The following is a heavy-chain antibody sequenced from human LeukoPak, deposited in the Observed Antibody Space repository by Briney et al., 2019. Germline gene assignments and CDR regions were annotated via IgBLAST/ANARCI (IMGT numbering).Heavy chain of an antibody. CDR2: ISSSGSTI. CDR3: ARGVYDILTGPQGGVFDY. J-gene: IGHJ4*02. Sequence: GGSLRLSCAASGFTFSDYYMSWIRQAPGKGLEWVSYISSSGSTIYYADSVKGRFTISRDNAKNSLYLQMNSLRAEDTAVYYCARGVYDILTGPQGGVFDYWGQGTLVTVSS. D-gene: IGHD3-9*01. CDR1: GFTFSDYY. V-gene: IGHV3-11*01.